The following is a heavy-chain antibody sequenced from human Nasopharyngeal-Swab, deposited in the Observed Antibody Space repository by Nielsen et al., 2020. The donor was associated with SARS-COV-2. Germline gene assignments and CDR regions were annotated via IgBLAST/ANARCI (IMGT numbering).Heavy chain of an antibody. V-gene: IGHV3-23*01. Sequence: GESLKISCAASGFTFSSYAMTWVRQAPGKGLEWVSIISGSGDTTYYADSVNDRFTISRDNSKNTLYLQMNSLRAEDTAVYYCAKDGGYSGYDLRGTIDYWGQGTLVTVSS. CDR2: ISGSGDTT. D-gene: IGHD5-12*01. J-gene: IGHJ4*02. CDR3: AKDGGYSGYDLRGTIDY. CDR1: GFTFSSYA.